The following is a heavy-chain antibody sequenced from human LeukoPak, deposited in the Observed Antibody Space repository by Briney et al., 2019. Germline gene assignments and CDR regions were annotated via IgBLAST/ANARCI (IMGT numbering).Heavy chain of an antibody. J-gene: IGHJ4*02. CDR1: GFTVSNNY. Sequence: GGSLRLSCAVSGFTVSNNYMNWVRQAPGKGLEWVSIIYSGGRTYYADSAKGRFTISRDIFKNTVYLQMNSLRAEDTVVYYCAREGATTAFDYWGQGTLVTVSS. D-gene: IGHD1-26*01. V-gene: IGHV3-53*01. CDR2: IYSGGRT. CDR3: AREGATTAFDY.